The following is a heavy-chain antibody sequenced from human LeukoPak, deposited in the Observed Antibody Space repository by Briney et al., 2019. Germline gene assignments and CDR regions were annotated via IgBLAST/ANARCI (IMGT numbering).Heavy chain of an antibody. CDR3: ARHFPGFRAVPFDY. CDR2: IYYSEST. V-gene: IGHV4-39*01. D-gene: IGHD3-10*02. CDR1: GGSISSSSYY. J-gene: IGHJ4*02. Sequence: SETLSLTCTVAGGSISSSSYYWGWIRQPPGKGLEWIGSIYYSESTYYNPSLKSRVTISVDTSKNQFSLKLSSVTAADTAVYYCARHFPGFRAVPFDYWGQGTLVTVSS.